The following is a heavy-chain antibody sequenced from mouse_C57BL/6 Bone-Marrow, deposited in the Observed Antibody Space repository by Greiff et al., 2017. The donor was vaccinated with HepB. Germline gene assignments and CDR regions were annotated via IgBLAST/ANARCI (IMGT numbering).Heavy chain of an antibody. Sequence: VQLVESGAELARPGASVKMSCKASGYTFTSYTMHWVKQRPGQGLEWIGYINPSSGYTKYNQKFKDKATLTADKSSSTAYMQLSSLTSEDSAVYYCARFHYYGSSYDWYFDVWGTGTTVTVSS. CDR3: ARFHYYGSSYDWYFDV. J-gene: IGHJ1*03. V-gene: IGHV1-4*01. CDR1: GYTFTSYT. CDR2: INPSSGYT. D-gene: IGHD1-1*01.